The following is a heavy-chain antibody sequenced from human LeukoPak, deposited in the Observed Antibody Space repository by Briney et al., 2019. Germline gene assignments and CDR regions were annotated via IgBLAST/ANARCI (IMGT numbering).Heavy chain of an antibody. CDR2: MNPNSGNT. V-gene: IGHV1-8*01. J-gene: IGHJ4*02. CDR1: GYTFTSYD. D-gene: IGHD4-23*01. CDR3: ARGASGGRGLDY. Sequence: ASVKVSCKASGYTFTSYDINWVRQATGQGLEWMGWMNPNSGNTGYAQKFQGRVTMTRNISISTAYMELSSLRSEDTAVYYCARGASGGRGLDYWGQGTLVTVSS.